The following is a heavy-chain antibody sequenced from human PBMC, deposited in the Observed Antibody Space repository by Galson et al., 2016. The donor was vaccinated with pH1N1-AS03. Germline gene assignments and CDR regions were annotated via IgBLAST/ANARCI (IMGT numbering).Heavy chain of an antibody. CDR2: IRTHRREDT. J-gene: IGHJ6*02. Sequence: SVKVSCKASGYTFATYGVSWVRQAPGRGPEWMGWIRTHRREDTHYEQNFRDRATMTMDTSTNIDYLELRALRYDDTAIYYCARQDYDDCYFNGMDVWGQGTTVIVSS. V-gene: IGHV1-18*04. D-gene: IGHD4-17*01. CDR1: GYTFATYG. CDR3: ARQDYDDCYFNGMDV.